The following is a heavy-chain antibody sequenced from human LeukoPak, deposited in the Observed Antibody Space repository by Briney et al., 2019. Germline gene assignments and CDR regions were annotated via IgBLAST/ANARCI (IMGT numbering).Heavy chain of an antibody. D-gene: IGHD3/OR15-3a*01. V-gene: IGHV4-34*01. Sequence: SETLSLTCAVYGGSFSGYYWSWIRQPPGKGLEWIGEINHSGSTNYNPSLKSRVTISVDTSKNQFSLKLRSVTAADTAVYYCERQTGSGLFILPGGQGTLVTVSS. CDR3: ERQTGSGLFILP. J-gene: IGHJ4*02. CDR2: INHSGST. CDR1: GGSFSGYY.